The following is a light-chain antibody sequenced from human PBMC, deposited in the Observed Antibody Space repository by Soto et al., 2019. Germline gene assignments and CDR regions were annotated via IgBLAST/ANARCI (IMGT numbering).Light chain of an antibody. CDR1: QSISSY. V-gene: IGKV1-39*01. J-gene: IGKJ3*01. CDR2: AAS. Sequence: DIQMTQSPSSLSASVGDRVTITCRASQSISSYLNWYQQKPGKAPKLLIYAASSLQSGVPSRFSGSGSGTDFTLTISSLQPEDIATYYCQQFDNLPLTFGPGTKVDFK. CDR3: QQFDNLPLT.